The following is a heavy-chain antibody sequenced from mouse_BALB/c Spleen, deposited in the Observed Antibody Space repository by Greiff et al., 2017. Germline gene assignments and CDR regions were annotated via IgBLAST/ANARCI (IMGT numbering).Heavy chain of an antibody. CDR2: ISSGGSYT. Sequence: EVQVVESGGDLVKPGGSLKLSCAASGFTFSSYGMSWVRQTPDKRLEWVATISSGGSYTYYPDSVKGRFTISRDNAKNTLYLQMSSLKSEDTAMYYCANIYYYGSSYWYFDVWGAGTTVTVSS. CDR1: GFTFSSYG. V-gene: IGHV5-6*01. J-gene: IGHJ1*01. D-gene: IGHD1-1*01. CDR3: ANIYYYGSSYWYFDV.